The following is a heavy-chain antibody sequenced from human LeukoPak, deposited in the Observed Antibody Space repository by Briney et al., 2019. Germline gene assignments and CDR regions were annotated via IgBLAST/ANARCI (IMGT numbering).Heavy chain of an antibody. CDR2: ISSSSRYT. Sequence: PGGSLRLSCAASGFTFSDYYMSWIRQAPGKGLEWISYISSSSRYTIYADSVKGRFTISRDNAKNSLYLQMNSLRAEDTAVYYCARAFPDSSGWSDTWGQGTLVTVSS. V-gene: IGHV3-11*06. D-gene: IGHD6-25*01. J-gene: IGHJ4*02. CDR1: GFTFSDYY. CDR3: ARAFPDSSGWSDT.